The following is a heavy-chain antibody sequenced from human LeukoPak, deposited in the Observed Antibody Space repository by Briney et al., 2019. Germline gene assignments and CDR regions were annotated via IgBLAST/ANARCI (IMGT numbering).Heavy chain of an antibody. D-gene: IGHD2-15*01. Sequence: GGSLRLSCAASGFTFSSYEMNWVRQAPGKGLEWVSYISSSGSTIYYADSVKGRFTISRDNAKNSLYLQMNSLRAEDTAVYYCARDDIVVVVAARDYYYGMGVWGQGTTVTVSS. CDR2: ISSSGSTI. J-gene: IGHJ6*02. V-gene: IGHV3-48*03. CDR1: GFTFSSYE. CDR3: ARDDIVVVVAARDYYYGMGV.